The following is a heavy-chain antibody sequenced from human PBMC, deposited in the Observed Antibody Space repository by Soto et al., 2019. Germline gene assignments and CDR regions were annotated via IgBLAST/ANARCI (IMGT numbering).Heavy chain of an antibody. V-gene: IGHV1-24*01. CDR2: FDPEDGET. J-gene: IGHJ5*02. CDR3: ATDGITYYDILTGSPRIKGWFDP. D-gene: IGHD3-9*01. CDR1: GYTLTELS. Sequence: GASVKVSCKVSGYTLTELSMHWVRQAPGKGLEWMGGFDPEDGETIYAQKFQGRVTMTEDTSTDTAYMELSSLRSEDTAVYYCATDGITYYDILTGSPRIKGWFDPWGQGTLVTVSS.